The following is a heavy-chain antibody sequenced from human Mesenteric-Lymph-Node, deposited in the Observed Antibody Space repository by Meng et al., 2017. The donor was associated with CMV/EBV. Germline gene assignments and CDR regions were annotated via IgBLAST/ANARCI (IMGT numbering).Heavy chain of an antibody. J-gene: IGHJ4*02. CDR2: INHSGST. Sequence: SFSGYHWSWIRQPPGKGLEWIGEINHSGSTNYNPSLKSRVTISVDTSKNQFSLKLSSVTAADTAVYYCARGREITMARGIIYSFDYWGQGTLVTVSS. CDR1: SFSGYH. CDR3: ARGREITMARGIIYSFDY. V-gene: IGHV4-34*01. D-gene: IGHD3-10*01.